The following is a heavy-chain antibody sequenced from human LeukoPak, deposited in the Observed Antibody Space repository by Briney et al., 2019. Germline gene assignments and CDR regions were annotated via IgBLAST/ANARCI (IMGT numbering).Heavy chain of an antibody. D-gene: IGHD2-15*01. J-gene: IGHJ5*02. V-gene: IGHV1-18*01. CDR2: ISAYNGNT. CDR3: ARDVDFDCSGGSCSVRGVDP. CDR1: GYTFTSYG. Sequence: ASVKVSCKASGYTFTSYGISWVRQAPGQGLEWMGWISAYNGNTNYAQKLQGRVTMTTDTSTSTAYMELRSLRSDDTAVYYCARDVDFDCSGGSCSVRGVDPWVQGTLVTVSS.